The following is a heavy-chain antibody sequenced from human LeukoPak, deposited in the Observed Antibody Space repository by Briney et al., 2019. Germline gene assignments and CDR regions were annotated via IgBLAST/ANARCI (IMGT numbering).Heavy chain of an antibody. CDR1: GGTFSSYA. Sequence: ASVKVSCKASGGTFSSYAISWVRQAPGQGLEWMGRIIPIFGTANYAQKFQGRVTITADESTSTAYMELSSLRSEDTAVYYCARDRCSSTSCHYYYYMDVWGKGTTVTVSS. J-gene: IGHJ6*03. CDR3: ARDRCSSTSCHYYYYMDV. V-gene: IGHV1-69*15. CDR2: IIPIFGTA. D-gene: IGHD2-2*01.